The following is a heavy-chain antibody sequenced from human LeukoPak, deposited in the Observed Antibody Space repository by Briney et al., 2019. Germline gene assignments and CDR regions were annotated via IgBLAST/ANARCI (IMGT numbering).Heavy chain of an antibody. J-gene: IGHJ6*03. V-gene: IGHV1-69*08. CDR2: IIPILGTA. CDR3: ARQILAMAENYYYYMDV. D-gene: IGHD5-18*01. CDR1: GGTFSSYT. Sequence: ASVKVSCKASGGTFSSYTISWVRQAPGQGLEWMGRIIPILGTANYAQKFQGRVTITADKSTRTAYMELSSLRSEDTAVYYCARQILAMAENYYYYMDVWGKGTTVTVSS.